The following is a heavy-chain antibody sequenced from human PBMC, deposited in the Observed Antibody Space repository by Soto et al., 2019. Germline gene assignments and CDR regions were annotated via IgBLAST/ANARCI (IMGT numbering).Heavy chain of an antibody. J-gene: IGHJ6*04. CDR1: GFSFSSFA. V-gene: IGHV3-23*01. CDR2: IGDSGAST. D-gene: IGHD1-26*01. CDR3: AKGVELDV. Sequence: EVLLLESGGGLVQPGGSLRLSCEASGFSFSSFAMNWVRQAPGTGLEWVSAIGDSGASTYYADSVKGRFTISRDNSRNTLYLPLTNLRADDTAVYYWAKGVELDVWGNGTTVTVSS.